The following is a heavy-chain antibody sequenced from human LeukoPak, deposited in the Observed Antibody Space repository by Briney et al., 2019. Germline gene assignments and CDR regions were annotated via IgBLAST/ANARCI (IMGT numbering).Heavy chain of an antibody. Sequence: SETLSLTXTVSGGSISSYYWSWIRQPAGKGLEWIGRIYTSGSTNYNPSLQSRGTMSVDTSKNQFSLKLSSVTAADTAVYYCAREYCSSTSCQFNWFDPWGQGTLVTVSS. CDR1: GGSISSYY. J-gene: IGHJ5*02. V-gene: IGHV4-4*07. D-gene: IGHD2-2*01. CDR3: AREYCSSTSCQFNWFDP. CDR2: IYTSGST.